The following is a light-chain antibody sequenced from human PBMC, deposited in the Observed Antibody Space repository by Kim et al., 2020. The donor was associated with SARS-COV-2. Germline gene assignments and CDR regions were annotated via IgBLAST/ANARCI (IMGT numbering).Light chain of an antibody. J-gene: IGLJ3*02. Sequence: PGQSVTITCTGTSSDVGSYNYVSWYQQHPGKAPKLMIDDVSKRPSGVPDRFSGSKSGNTASLTISGLQAEDEADYYCCSYAGSYTVFGGGTQLTVL. V-gene: IGLV2-11*01. CDR2: DVS. CDR3: CSYAGSYTV. CDR1: SSDVGSYNY.